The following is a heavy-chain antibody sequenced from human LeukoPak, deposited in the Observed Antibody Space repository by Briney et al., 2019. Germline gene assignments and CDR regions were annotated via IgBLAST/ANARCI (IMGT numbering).Heavy chain of an antibody. Sequence: GESLKSSCKGSGYSFTSYWISWVRQMPGKGLEWMGRIDPSDSYTNYSPSFQGHVTISADKSISTAYLQWSSLKASDTAMYYCARHPLAAAVLYYYGMDVWGQGTTVTVSS. J-gene: IGHJ6*02. D-gene: IGHD6-13*01. V-gene: IGHV5-10-1*01. CDR2: IDPSDSYT. CDR1: GYSFTSYW. CDR3: ARHPLAAAVLYYYGMDV.